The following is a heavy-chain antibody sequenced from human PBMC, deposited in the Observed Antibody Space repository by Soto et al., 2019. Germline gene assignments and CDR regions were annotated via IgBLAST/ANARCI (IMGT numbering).Heavy chain of an antibody. V-gene: IGHV5-10-1*01. Sequence: EXLKISCKCSGYXFTSYWLSWVRQMPGKGLECIGMIDPSDSYTNYSPSFQGHVTISADKSISTAYLQWSSLKASDTAMYYCARTARRCSGGSCYSRHYYYYGMDVWGQGTTGTVSS. CDR2: IDPSDSYT. CDR1: GYXFTSYW. D-gene: IGHD2-15*01. J-gene: IGHJ6*02. CDR3: ARTARRCSGGSCYSRHYYYYGMDV.